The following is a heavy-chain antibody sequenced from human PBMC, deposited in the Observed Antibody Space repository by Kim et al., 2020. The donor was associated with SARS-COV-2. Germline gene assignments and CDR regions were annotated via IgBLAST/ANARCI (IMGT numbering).Heavy chain of an antibody. J-gene: IGHJ4*02. Sequence: ASVKVSCKASGYTFTGYYMHWVRQAPGQGLEWMGWINPNSGGTNYAQKFQGRVTMTRDTSISTAYMELSRLRSDDTAVYYCARIAIFGVLRPFDYWGQGTLVTVSS. V-gene: IGHV1-2*02. CDR1: GYTFTGYY. CDR2: INPNSGGT. D-gene: IGHD3-3*01. CDR3: ARIAIFGVLRPFDY.